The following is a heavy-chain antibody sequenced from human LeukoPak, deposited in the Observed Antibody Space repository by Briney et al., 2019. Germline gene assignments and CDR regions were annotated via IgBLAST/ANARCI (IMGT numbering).Heavy chain of an antibody. Sequence: AGGSLRLSCAASGFIFSNYNMNWVRQAPGTGLEWVSSIGIGDSYMYYADSVKGRFTISRDNAKNSLYLQMNSLRAKDTAVYYCASSPKRGIPDYWGQGTLVTVSS. J-gene: IGHJ4*02. D-gene: IGHD3-10*01. V-gene: IGHV3-21*01. CDR1: GFIFSNYN. CDR3: ASSPKRGIPDY. CDR2: IGIGDSYM.